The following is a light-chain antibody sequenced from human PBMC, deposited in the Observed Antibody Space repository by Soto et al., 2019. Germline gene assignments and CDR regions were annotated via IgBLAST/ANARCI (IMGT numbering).Light chain of an antibody. V-gene: IGLV2-14*01. CDR1: TSDIGSAKY. J-gene: IGLJ1*01. Sequence: QSALAQPASVSGSPGQSITISCTGSTSDIGSAKYVSWYQQHPGKAPKVMIYEVNNRPSGVSNRFSGSKSGNTASLTISGLQAEDEADYYCSSHSFSSTDYVFGTGTKLTVL. CDR3: SSHSFSSTDYV. CDR2: EVN.